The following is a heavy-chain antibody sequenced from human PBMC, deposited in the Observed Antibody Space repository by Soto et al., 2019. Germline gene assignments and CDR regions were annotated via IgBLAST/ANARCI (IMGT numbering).Heavy chain of an antibody. D-gene: IGHD3-22*01. CDR1: GYTFTSYY. J-gene: IGHJ4*02. V-gene: IGHV1-46*01. Sequence: ASVKVSFKASGYTFTSYYMHLLRQAPGQGLEWMGIINPSGGSTSYAQKFQGRVTMTRDTSTSTVYMELSSLRSEDTAVYYCARDPNVYDSSGYYPSSLFDYWGQGTLVTVSS. CDR2: INPSGGST. CDR3: ARDPNVYDSSGYYPSSLFDY.